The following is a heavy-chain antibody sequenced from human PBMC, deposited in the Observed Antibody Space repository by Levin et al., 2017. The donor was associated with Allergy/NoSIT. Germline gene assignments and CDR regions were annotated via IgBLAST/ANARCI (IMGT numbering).Heavy chain of an antibody. D-gene: IGHD6-13*01. CDR3: ARFPYSSSWLADY. CDR1: GGSFSGYY. Sequence: GSLRLSCAVYGGSFSGYYWSWIRQPPGKGLEWIGEINHSGSTNYNPSLKSRVTISVDTSKNQFSLKLSSVTAADTAVYYCARFPYSSSWLADYWGQGTLVTVSS. CDR2: INHSGST. V-gene: IGHV4-34*01. J-gene: IGHJ4*02.